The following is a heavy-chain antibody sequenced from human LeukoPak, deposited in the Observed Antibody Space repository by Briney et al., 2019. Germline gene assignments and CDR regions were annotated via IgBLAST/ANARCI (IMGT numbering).Heavy chain of an antibody. Sequence: WASVKVSCKASGYTFTGYYMHWVRQAPGQGLEWMGWINPNSGGTNYAQKFQGRVTMTRDTSISTAYMELSRLRSDDTAVYYCAREETYYDILTGYPLPHFDYWGQGTLVTVSS. J-gene: IGHJ4*02. CDR2: INPNSGGT. CDR3: AREETYYDILTGYPLPHFDY. CDR1: GYTFTGYY. D-gene: IGHD3-9*01. V-gene: IGHV1-2*02.